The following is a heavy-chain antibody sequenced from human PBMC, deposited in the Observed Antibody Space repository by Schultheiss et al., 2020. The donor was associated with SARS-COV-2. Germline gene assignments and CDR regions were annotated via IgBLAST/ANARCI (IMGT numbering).Heavy chain of an antibody. CDR2: IYSCGST. CDR3: ARAGSGWNAFDL. CDR1: GFTVSSNY. V-gene: IGHV3-53*01. D-gene: IGHD6-19*01. J-gene: IGHJ3*01. Sequence: GGSLRLSCAASGFTVSSNYMSWVRQAPGKGLEWVSVIYSCGSTYYADSVKGRFTISRDNARNSLYLQMDSLRAEDAAVYYCARAGSGWNAFDLWGQGTMVTVSS.